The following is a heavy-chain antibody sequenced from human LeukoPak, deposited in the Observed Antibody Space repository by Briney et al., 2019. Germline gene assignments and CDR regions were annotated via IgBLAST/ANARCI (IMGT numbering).Heavy chain of an antibody. V-gene: IGHV3-48*03. CDR2: ISSGGSTI. Sequence: GGSLRLSCAASGFTFSSYEMNWVRQAPGKGLEWVSYISSGGSTIYYADSVKGRFTISRDNAKNSLYLQMNSLRAEDTAVYYCARQSSGWDRFDYWGQGTLVTVSS. D-gene: IGHD6-19*01. CDR3: ARQSSGWDRFDY. CDR1: GFTFSSYE. J-gene: IGHJ4*02.